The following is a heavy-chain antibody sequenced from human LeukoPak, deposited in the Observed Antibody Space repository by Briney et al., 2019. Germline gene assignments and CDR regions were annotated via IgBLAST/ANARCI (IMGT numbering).Heavy chain of an antibody. CDR2: IIPIFGIA. D-gene: IGHD3-10*01. Sequence: SVKVSCKASGGTFSSYAISWGRQAPGQGLEWMGGIIPIFGIANYAQKFKGRVTITTDESTSTAYMELSSLRSEDTAVYYCASPYYYGSGSWGLDYWGQGTLVTVSS. CDR1: GGTFSSYA. J-gene: IGHJ4*02. CDR3: ASPYYYGSGSWGLDY. V-gene: IGHV1-69*05.